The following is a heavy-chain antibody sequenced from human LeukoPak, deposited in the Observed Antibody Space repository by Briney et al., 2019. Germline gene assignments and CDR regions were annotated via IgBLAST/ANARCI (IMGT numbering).Heavy chain of an antibody. CDR3: AREYCSGGSCYGDY. Sequence: SETLSLTCAVSGGSISSSNWWSWVRQPPGKGLEWIGEIYHSGSSNYNPSLKSRVTISVDKSKNQFSLKLSSVTAADTAVYYCAREYCSGGSCYGDYWGQGTLVTVSS. CDR1: GGSISSSNW. V-gene: IGHV4-4*02. D-gene: IGHD2-15*01. J-gene: IGHJ4*02. CDR2: IYHSGSS.